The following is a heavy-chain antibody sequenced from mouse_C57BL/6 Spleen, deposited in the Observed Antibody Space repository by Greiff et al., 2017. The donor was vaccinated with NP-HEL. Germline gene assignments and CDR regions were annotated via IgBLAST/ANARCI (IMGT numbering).Heavy chain of an antibody. V-gene: IGHV1-76*01. CDR3: AKSYDYEDAMDY. Sequence: QVQLKESGAELVRPGASVKLSCKASGYTFTDYYINWVKQRPGQGLEWIARLYPGSGNTYYNEKFKGKATLTAEKSSSTAYMQLSSLTSEDSAVYFCAKSYDYEDAMDYWGQGTSVTVSS. CDR1: GYTFTDYY. D-gene: IGHD2-4*01. CDR2: LYPGSGNT. J-gene: IGHJ4*01.